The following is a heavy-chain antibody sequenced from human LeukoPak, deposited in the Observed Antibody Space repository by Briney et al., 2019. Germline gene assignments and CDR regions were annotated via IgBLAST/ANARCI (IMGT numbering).Heavy chain of an antibody. V-gene: IGHV3-48*04. Sequence: HAGGSLRLSCAASGFTFSSYGMHWIRQAPGKGLEWVSCISSSGSTIYYADSVKGRFTISRDNAKNSLYLQMNSLRAEDTAVYYCARGTYYYDSSGYPDYWGQGTLVTVSS. D-gene: IGHD3-22*01. CDR1: GFTFSSYG. CDR2: ISSSGSTI. CDR3: ARGTYYYDSSGYPDY. J-gene: IGHJ4*02.